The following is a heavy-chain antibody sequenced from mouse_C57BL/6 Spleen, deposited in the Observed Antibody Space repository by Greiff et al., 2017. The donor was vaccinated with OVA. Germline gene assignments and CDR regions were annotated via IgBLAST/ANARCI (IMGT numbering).Heavy chain of an antibody. CDR3: ARRGHGNYFDY. D-gene: IGHD2-1*01. V-gene: IGHV1-82*01. CDR1: GYAFSSSW. CDR2: IYPGDGDT. J-gene: IGHJ2*01. Sequence: QVQLQQSGPELVKPGASVKISCKASGYAFSSSWMNWVKQRPGKGLEWIGRIYPGDGDTNYNGKFKGKATLTADKSSSTAYMQLSSLTSEDSAVYFCARRGHGNYFDYWGQGTTLTVSS.